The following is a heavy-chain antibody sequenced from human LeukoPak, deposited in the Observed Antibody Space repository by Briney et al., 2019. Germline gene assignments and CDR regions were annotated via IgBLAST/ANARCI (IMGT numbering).Heavy chain of an antibody. V-gene: IGHV4-59*01. CDR2: RYYSGST. D-gene: IGHD3-16*01. J-gene: IGHJ1*01. CDR3: ARVRGDFETD. CDR1: GGSISSYY. Sequence: SESLSLTCSVSGGSISSYYWTWIRQPPGKGLEWIGYRYYSGSTTYNPSLKSRVTISVDTSKSQFSLKLISVTAADTTIYYCARVRGDFETDWGQGTLVTVSS.